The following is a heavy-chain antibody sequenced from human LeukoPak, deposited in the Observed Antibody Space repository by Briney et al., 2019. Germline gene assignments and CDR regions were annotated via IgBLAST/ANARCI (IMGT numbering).Heavy chain of an antibody. CDR1: GDSISSGGYA. Sequence: SETLSLTCVVSGDSISSGGYAWSWIRQPPGKGLEWIGYIVHTGSTFYNPSLKSRVTISVDNSKNQFSLRLSSVTAADTAVYYCARELWFANAPGSWLDPWGQGTVVTVST. V-gene: IGHV4-30-2*01. CDR3: ARELWFANAPGSWLDP. D-gene: IGHD3-10*01. J-gene: IGHJ5*02. CDR2: IVHTGST.